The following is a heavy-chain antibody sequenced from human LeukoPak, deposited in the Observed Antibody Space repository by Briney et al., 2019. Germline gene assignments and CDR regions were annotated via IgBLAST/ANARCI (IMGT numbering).Heavy chain of an antibody. CDR3: ARETAGYSGYADV. D-gene: IGHD5-12*01. CDR2: IYYSGST. J-gene: IGHJ3*01. CDR1: GGSMNNYY. V-gene: IGHV4-59*01. Sequence: SETLSLTCPVSGGSMNNYYWSWIRQPPGKGLEWIGYIYYSGSTNYNPSLKSRVTISVDTSKNQFSLKMSSVTAADTAMYYCARETAGYSGYADVWGQGTMVTVAS.